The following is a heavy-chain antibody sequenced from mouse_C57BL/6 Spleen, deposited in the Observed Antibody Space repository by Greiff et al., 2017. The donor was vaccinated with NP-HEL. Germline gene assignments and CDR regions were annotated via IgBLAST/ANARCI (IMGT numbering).Heavy chain of an antibody. Sequence: EVKVEESGGGLVQPGGSMKLSCVASGFTFSNYWMNWVRQSPEKGLEWVAQIRLKSDNYATHYAESVKGRFTISRDDSKSSVDLQMNNLRAEDTGIYYCTGRVTTVTGYFDYWGQGTTLTVSS. CDR3: TGRVTTVTGYFDY. V-gene: IGHV6-3*01. D-gene: IGHD1-1*01. CDR1: GFTFSNYW. CDR2: IRLKSDNYAT. J-gene: IGHJ2*01.